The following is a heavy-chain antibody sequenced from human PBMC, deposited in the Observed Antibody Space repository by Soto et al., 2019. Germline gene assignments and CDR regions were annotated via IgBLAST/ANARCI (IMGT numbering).Heavy chain of an antibody. Sequence: QVQLVESGGGAVQPGRSLRLSCAVSGFTFSNFDLHWVRQAPGKGLEWVAVISYDGTKKYYADSVKGRFTISRDNSKNTLYLQMNSLRPEDTAVYFCAREGAVVAAIGHYYYGMDVWGQGTTVTVSS. CDR1: GFTFSNFD. CDR2: ISYDGTKK. D-gene: IGHD2-2*02. V-gene: IGHV3-30-3*01. J-gene: IGHJ6*02. CDR3: AREGAVVAAIGHYYYGMDV.